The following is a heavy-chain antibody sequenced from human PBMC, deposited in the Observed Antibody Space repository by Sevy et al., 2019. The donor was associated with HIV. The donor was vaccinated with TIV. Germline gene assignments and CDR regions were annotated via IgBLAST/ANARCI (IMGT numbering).Heavy chain of an antibody. CDR1: GFTFSDYY. CDR2: ISSSGSTI. J-gene: IGHJ6*02. D-gene: IGHD3-22*01. Sequence: GGSLLSCAASGFTFSDYYMSWIRQAPGKGLEWVSYISSSGSTIYYADSVKGRFTISGDNAKNSLYLQMNSLRAEDTAVYYCASYDGYYYGMDVWGQGTTVTVSS. CDR3: ASYDGYYYGMDV. V-gene: IGHV3-11*01.